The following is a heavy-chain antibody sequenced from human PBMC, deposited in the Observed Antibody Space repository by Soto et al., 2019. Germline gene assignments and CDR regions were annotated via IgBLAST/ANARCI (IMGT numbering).Heavy chain of an antibody. CDR3: AKEKNYYDSSGYRNGRSYFDX. CDR2: ISCSGGRT. CDR1: GFTFSSYA. D-gene: IGHD3-22*01. Sequence: GGSLRLSFAASGFTFSSYAMSWVRQAPGKGLEGVASISCSGGRTCYAYSVKVRFTISIDNSNNTLYLQMNSLRAEDTAVYYCAKEKNYYDSSGYRNGRSYFDXWGQGTLVTVSX. J-gene: IGHJ4*02. V-gene: IGHV3-23*01.